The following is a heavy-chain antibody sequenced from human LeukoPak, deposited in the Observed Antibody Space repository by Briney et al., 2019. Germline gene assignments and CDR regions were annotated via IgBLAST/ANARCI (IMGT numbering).Heavy chain of an antibody. CDR3: ASSYYYDSSGYPDAFDI. CDR2: ISAYNGNT. Sequence: ASVKVSCKASGYTFTSYGISWVRQAPGQGLEWMGWISAYNGNTNYAQKLQGRVTMATDTSTSTAYMELRSLRSDDTAVYYCASSYYYDSSGYPDAFDIWGQGTMVTVSP. CDR1: GYTFTSYG. J-gene: IGHJ3*02. V-gene: IGHV1-18*01. D-gene: IGHD3-22*01.